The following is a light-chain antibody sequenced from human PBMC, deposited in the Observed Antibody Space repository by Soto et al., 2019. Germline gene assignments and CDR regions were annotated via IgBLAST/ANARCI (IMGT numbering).Light chain of an antibody. J-gene: IGKJ3*01. CDR3: QQYGASPLT. V-gene: IGKV3-20*01. Sequence: EIVLTQSPGTLSLSPGERATLSCRASQSVYINSLAWYQQKPGQPPRLLIYGAATRASDVPDRFSGSGSGAAVALIITRLVPADFAVDYCQQYGASPLTFGPGTRVD. CDR2: GAA. CDR1: QSVYINS.